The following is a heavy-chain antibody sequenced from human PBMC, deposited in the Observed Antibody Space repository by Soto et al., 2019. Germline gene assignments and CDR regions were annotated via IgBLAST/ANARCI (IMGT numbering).Heavy chain of an antibody. J-gene: IGHJ3*02. Sequence: GASVKVSCKASGYTFTSYGISWVRQAPGQGLEWMGWISAYNGNTNYAQKLQGRVTMTTDTSTSTAYMELRSLRSDDTAVYYCARDLEDIVVVPAATGGQKQDDAFDIWGQGTMVTVSS. CDR1: GYTFTSYG. CDR2: ISAYNGNT. V-gene: IGHV1-18*01. D-gene: IGHD2-2*01. CDR3: ARDLEDIVVVPAATGGQKQDDAFDI.